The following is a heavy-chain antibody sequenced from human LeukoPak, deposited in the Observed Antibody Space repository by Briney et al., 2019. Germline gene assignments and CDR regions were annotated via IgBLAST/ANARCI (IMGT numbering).Heavy chain of an antibody. Sequence: PGGSLRLSCAASGFTFSSYWMHWVRQAPGKGLVWVSRINSDGSSTSYADSVKGRFTISRDNAKNTLYLQMNSLRAEDTAVYYCARDLSDSSGWYTGGWFDPWGQGTLVTVSS. J-gene: IGHJ5*01. CDR2: INSDGSST. V-gene: IGHV3-74*01. D-gene: IGHD6-19*01. CDR3: ARDLSDSSGWYTGGWFDP. CDR1: GFTFSSYW.